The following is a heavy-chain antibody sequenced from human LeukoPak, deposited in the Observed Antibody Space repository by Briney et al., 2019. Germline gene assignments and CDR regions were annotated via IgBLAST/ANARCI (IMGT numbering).Heavy chain of an antibody. CDR3: ARDTSVGAAYFDL. CDR2: IRYDGSEK. CDR1: GFTFSSYG. Sequence: GGSLRLSCAASGFTFSSYGMHWVRQAPGKGLEWVAFIRYDGSEKYYAESVQGRFTISRDNSKKTLSLQMTTLRPGDTAVYYCARDTSVGAAYFDLWGQGALVAVSS. V-gene: IGHV3-30*02. J-gene: IGHJ4*02. D-gene: IGHD1-26*01.